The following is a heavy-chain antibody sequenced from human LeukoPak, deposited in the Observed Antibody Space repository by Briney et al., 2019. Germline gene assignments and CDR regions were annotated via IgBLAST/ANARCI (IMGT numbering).Heavy chain of an antibody. D-gene: IGHD3-9*01. J-gene: IGHJ4*02. Sequence: ASVEVSCKASGYTFTSYAMHWVRQAPGQRLEWMGWINAGNGNTKYSQKFQGRVTITRDTSASTAYMELSSLRSEDTAVYYCARDRSYYDILTGDKHFDYWGQGTLVTVSS. CDR2: INAGNGNT. CDR1: GYTFTSYA. V-gene: IGHV1-3*01. CDR3: ARDRSYYDILTGDKHFDY.